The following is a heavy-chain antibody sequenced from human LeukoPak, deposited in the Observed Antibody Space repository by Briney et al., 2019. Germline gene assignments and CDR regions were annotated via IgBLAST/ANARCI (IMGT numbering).Heavy chain of an antibody. Sequence: GGSLRLSCAASGFTFSSYAMSWVRQAPGKGLEWVAVTSSDLNVKLYADSVKGRFTISRDNSRSTLYLQMNSLRPEDTAIYYCAREGYYGSGSPPSLYFDYWGQGTLVAVSS. D-gene: IGHD3-10*01. J-gene: IGHJ4*02. CDR2: TSSDLNVK. CDR1: GFTFSSYA. V-gene: IGHV3-30*03. CDR3: AREGYYGSGSPPSLYFDY.